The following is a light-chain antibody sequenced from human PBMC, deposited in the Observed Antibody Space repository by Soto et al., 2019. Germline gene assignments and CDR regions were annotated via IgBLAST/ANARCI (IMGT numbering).Light chain of an antibody. V-gene: IGKV3-15*01. CDR3: QQYSDWPLT. J-gene: IGKJ4*01. CDR1: QSVGNN. Sequence: EIVMTQSPATLSVSPGERATLSCRASQSVGNNFAWYQQKPGQAPRLLIFATSTRAPGVPGRFSGSGSGTEFTLTISSLQSEDFAVYYCQQYSDWPLTFGGGTKVEI. CDR2: ATS.